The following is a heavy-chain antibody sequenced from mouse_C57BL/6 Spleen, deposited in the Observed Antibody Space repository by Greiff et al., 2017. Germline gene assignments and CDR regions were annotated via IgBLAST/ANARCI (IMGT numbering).Heavy chain of an antibody. J-gene: IGHJ4*01. CDR3: ARWSGEPYYAMDY. CDR2: IYPGSGNT. D-gene: IGHD1-3*01. Sequence: QVQLQQSGAELVRPGASVKLSCKASGYTFTDYYINWVKQRPGQGLEWIARIYPGSGNTYYNEKFKGKATLTAEQSSSTAYMQLSSLTSEDSAVYFCARWSGEPYYAMDYWGKGTSVTVSS. V-gene: IGHV1-76*01. CDR1: GYTFTDYY.